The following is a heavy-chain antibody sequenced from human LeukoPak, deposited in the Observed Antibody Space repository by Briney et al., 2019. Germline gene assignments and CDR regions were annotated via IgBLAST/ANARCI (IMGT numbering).Heavy chain of an antibody. CDR3: ARDRSSGWLGDYYYGMDV. CDR1: GFTFSDYY. Sequence: PGGSLRLSCAASGFTFSDYYMSWIRQAPGKGLEWVSYISSSSSYTNYADSVKGRFTISSDNAKNSLYLQMNSLRAEDTVVYYCARDRSSGWLGDYYYGMDVWGKGTTVTVSS. J-gene: IGHJ6*04. CDR2: ISSSSSYT. V-gene: IGHV3-11*06. D-gene: IGHD6-19*01.